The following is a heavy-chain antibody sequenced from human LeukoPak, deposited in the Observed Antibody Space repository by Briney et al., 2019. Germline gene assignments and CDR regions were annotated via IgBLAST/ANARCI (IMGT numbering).Heavy chain of an antibody. V-gene: IGHV1-24*01. Sequence: RASVKVSCKVSGYTLTELSMHWVRQAPGKGLEWMGGFDPEDGETIYAQKFQGRVTMTEDTSTDTAYMKLSSLRSEDTAVYYCARVWLRSGPDWVYWGQGTLVTVSS. D-gene: IGHD5-12*01. CDR1: GYTLTELS. CDR2: FDPEDGET. CDR3: ARVWLRSGPDWVY. J-gene: IGHJ4*02.